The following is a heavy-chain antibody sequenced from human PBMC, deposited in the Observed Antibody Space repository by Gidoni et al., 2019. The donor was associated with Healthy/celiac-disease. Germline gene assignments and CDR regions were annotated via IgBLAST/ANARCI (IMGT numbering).Heavy chain of an antibody. Sequence: QVQLVESGGGVVQPGRSLRLSCAASGFTFSSYGLHWVRQAPGKGLEWVAVISYDGSNKYYADSVRGRFTISRDNSKNTRYLQMNSLRAEDTAVYYCAREQRVSYYYGSGSNYGMDVWGQGTTVTVSS. CDR2: ISYDGSNK. CDR1: GFTFSSYG. J-gene: IGHJ6*02. V-gene: IGHV3-30*03. CDR3: AREQRVSYYYGSGSNYGMDV. D-gene: IGHD3-10*01.